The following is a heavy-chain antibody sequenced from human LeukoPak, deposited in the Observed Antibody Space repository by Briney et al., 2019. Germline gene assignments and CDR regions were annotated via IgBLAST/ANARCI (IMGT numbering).Heavy chain of an antibody. Sequence: GGSLRLSCAASGFTFSNAWMSWVRQAPGKGLEWVGRIKSKTDGGTTDYAAPVKGRFTISRDDSKNTLYLQMNSLKTEDTAVYYCTTEYYDYVWGSYRSPGPFDYWGQGTLVTVSS. V-gene: IGHV3-15*01. J-gene: IGHJ4*02. D-gene: IGHD3-16*02. CDR3: TTEYYDYVWGSYRSPGPFDY. CDR2: IKSKTDGGTT. CDR1: GFTFSNAW.